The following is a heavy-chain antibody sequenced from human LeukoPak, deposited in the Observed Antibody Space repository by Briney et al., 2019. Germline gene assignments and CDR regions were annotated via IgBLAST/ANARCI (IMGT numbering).Heavy chain of an antibody. CDR1: GGTFSSYA. J-gene: IGHJ4*02. CDR2: IIPIFGTA. D-gene: IGHD1-26*01. CDR3: ARDARIVGATNYLDY. Sequence: SSVKVSCKASGGTFSSYAISWVRQAPGQGLEWMGGIIPIFGTANYAQKFQGRVTITADESTSTAYMELSSLRSEDTAVYYCARDARIVGATNYLDYWGQGTLVTVSS. V-gene: IGHV1-69*01.